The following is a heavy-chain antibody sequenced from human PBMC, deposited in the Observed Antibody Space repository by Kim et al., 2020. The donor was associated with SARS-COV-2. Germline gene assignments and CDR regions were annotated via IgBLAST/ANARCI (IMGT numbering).Heavy chain of an antibody. J-gene: IGHJ5*02. D-gene: IGHD3-3*01. CDR2: IKQDGSEK. CDR1: GFTFSSYW. CDR3: ARTVTIFGVVAWFDP. V-gene: IGHV3-7*01. Sequence: GGSLRLSCAASGFTFSSYWMSWVRQAPGKGLEWVANIKQDGSEKYYVDSVKGRFTISRDNAKNSLYLQMNSLRAEDTAVYYCARTVTIFGVVAWFDPWGQGTLVTVSS.